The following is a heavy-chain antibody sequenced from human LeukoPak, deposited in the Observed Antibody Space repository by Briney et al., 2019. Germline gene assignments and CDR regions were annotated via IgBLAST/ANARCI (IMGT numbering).Heavy chain of an antibody. CDR1: GGTFTNYA. D-gene: IGHD6-6*01. CDR2: ITPILGTT. V-gene: IGHV1-69*13. Sequence: SVKVSCKASGGTFTNYAISWVRQAPGQGLEWMGGITPILGTTDYAQKFRDRVTITADESPSTAYMELSSLRIDDTAVYYCARGVEYFQSPPFHYYMDVWGKGTTVSVSS. J-gene: IGHJ6*03. CDR3: ARGVEYFQSPPFHYYMDV.